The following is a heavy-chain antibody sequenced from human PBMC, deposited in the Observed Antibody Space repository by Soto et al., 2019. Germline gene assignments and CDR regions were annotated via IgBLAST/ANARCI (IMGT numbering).Heavy chain of an antibody. CDR3: ARDRDMVVEVAAGFGMDV. J-gene: IGHJ6*02. D-gene: IGHD2-15*01. V-gene: IGHV1-69*06. CDR1: GVTLSNYV. CDR2: IIPIFGTA. Sequence: ASVNGSRKAFGVTLSNYVIGWVRQAPGQGLEYIGGIIPIFGTAKYAQKVQDRVTITADNPSTSTYMELSSLRSDDTAVYYCARDRDMVVEVAAGFGMDVWGQGTTVTVSS.